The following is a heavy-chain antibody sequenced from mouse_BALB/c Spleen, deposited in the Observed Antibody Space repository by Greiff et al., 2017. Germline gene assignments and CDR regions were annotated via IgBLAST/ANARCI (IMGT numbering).Heavy chain of an antibody. J-gene: IGHJ4*01. D-gene: IGHD1-2*01. CDR2: IDPANGNT. CDR1: GFNFKDTY. CDR3: ARDDGYGGAMDY. V-gene: IGHV14-3*02. Sequence: VQLQQSGAELVKPGASVKLSCTASGFNFKDTYMHWVKQRPEQGLEWIGRIDPANGNTKYDPKFQGKATITADKSSNTAYMQLSSLTSEDAAVYYCARDDGYGGAMDYWGQGTSVTVSS.